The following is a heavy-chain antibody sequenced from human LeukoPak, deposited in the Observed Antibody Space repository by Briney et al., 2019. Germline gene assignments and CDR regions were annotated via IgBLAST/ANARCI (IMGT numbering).Heavy chain of an antibody. J-gene: IGHJ6*03. Sequence: PSETLSLTCTVSGGSISSYYWSWIRQPPGKGLEWIGYIYYSGSTNYNPSLKSRVTISVDTSKNQFSLKLSSVTAADTAVYYCARAPVGAAGADYYYMDVWGKGTTVTVSS. CDR1: GGSISSYY. CDR2: IYYSGST. CDR3: ARAPVGAAGADYYYMDV. V-gene: IGHV4-59*01. D-gene: IGHD6-13*01.